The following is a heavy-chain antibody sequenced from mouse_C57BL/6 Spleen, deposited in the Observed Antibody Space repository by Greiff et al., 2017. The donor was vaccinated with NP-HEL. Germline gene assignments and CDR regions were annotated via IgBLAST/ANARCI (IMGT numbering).Heavy chain of an antibody. CDR3: ARLGTTVVAPYFDC. D-gene: IGHD1-1*01. Sequence: QVQLKESGPELVKPGASVKISCKASGYAFSSSWMNWVKQRPGKGLEWIGRIYPGDGDTNYNGKFKGKATLTADKSSSTAYMQLSSLTSEDSAVYFCARLGTTVVAPYFDCWGQGTTLTVSS. V-gene: IGHV1-82*01. J-gene: IGHJ2*01. CDR1: GYAFSSSW. CDR2: IYPGDGDT.